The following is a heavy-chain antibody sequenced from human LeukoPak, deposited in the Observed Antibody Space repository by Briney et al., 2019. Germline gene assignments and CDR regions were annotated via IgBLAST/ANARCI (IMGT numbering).Heavy chain of an antibody. CDR3: AKVAVGGTIHYFDY. Sequence: GGSLRLSCAASGFTFSAFGMNWVRQAPGTGLEWVAVISSDGSHKYYADSVKGRFTISRDNSKNTLYLQMNSLRAEDTAVYYCAKVAVGGTIHYFDYWGQGTLVTVSS. J-gene: IGHJ4*02. CDR1: GFTFSAFG. V-gene: IGHV3-30*18. D-gene: IGHD1-26*01. CDR2: ISSDGSHK.